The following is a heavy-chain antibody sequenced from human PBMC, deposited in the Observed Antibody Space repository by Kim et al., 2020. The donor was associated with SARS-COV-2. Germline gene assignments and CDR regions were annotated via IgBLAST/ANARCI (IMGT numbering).Heavy chain of an antibody. CDR3: AREREPEVRFLEWLPKPTTDFDY. Sequence: GGSLRLSCAASGFTFSSYWMHWVRQAPGKGLVWVSRINSDGSSTSYADSVKGRFTISRDNAKNTLYLQMNSLRAEDTAVYYCAREREPEVRFLEWLPKPTTDFDYWGQGTLVTVSS. D-gene: IGHD3-3*01. CDR2: INSDGSST. V-gene: IGHV3-74*01. CDR1: GFTFSSYW. J-gene: IGHJ4*02.